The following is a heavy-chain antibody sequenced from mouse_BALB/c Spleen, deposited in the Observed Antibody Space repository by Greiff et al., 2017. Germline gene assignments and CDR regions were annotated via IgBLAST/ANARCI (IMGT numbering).Heavy chain of an antibody. CDR3: ARYGTSGAYYFDY. CDR1: GDSITSGY. D-gene: IGHD3-1*01. V-gene: IGHV3-8*02. Sequence: EVKLMESGPSLVKPSQTLSLTCSVTGDSITSGYWNWIRKFPGNKLEYMGYISYSGSTYYNPSLKSRISITRDTSKNQYYLQLNSVTTEDTATYYCARYGTSGAYYFDYWGQGTTLTVSS. CDR2: ISYSGST. J-gene: IGHJ2*01.